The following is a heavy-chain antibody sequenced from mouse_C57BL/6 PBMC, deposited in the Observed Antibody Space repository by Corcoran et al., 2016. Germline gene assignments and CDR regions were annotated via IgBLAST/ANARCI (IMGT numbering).Heavy chain of an antibody. V-gene: IGHV1-26*01. CDR1: GYTFTDYY. CDR3: ARSGAAQASY. Sequence: EVQLQQSGPELVKPGASVKISCKASGYTFTDYYMNWVKQSHGKSLEWIGDINPNNGGTSYNQKFKCKATLTVDKSSSTAYMELRSLTSEDSAVYYFARSGAAQASYWGQGTTLTVSS. CDR2: INPNNGGT. D-gene: IGHD3-2*02. J-gene: IGHJ2*01.